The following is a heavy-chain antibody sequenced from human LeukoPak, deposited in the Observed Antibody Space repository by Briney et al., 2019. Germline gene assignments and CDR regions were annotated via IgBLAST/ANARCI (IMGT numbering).Heavy chain of an antibody. CDR2: INSDGSST. D-gene: IGHD3-9*01. J-gene: IGHJ4*02. CDR3: ARGAHLLRYFDWLSSFDY. V-gene: IGHV3-74*01. Sequence: GGPLRLSCAASGFTFSSYWMHWVRHAPGKGLVWVSRINSDGSSTSYADSVKGRFTISRDNAKNTLYLQMNSLRAEDTAVYYCARGAHLLRYFDWLSSFDYWGQGTLVTVSS. CDR1: GFTFSSYW.